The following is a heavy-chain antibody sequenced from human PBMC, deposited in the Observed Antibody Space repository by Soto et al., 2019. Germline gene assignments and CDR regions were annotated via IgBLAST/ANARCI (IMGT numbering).Heavy chain of an antibody. Sequence: EVQLVESGGGLVKPGGSLRLSCAASGLTFSNYSMNWVRQAPGKGLEWVSSISDSSSYIYYADSVKGRFTISRDNAKNSLYLQMNSLRAEDTAVYYCARYDSSGYYWPYYYYGMDVWGQGTTVTVSS. V-gene: IGHV3-21*01. D-gene: IGHD3-22*01. CDR3: ARYDSSGYYWPYYYYGMDV. J-gene: IGHJ6*02. CDR1: GLTFSNYS. CDR2: ISDSSSYI.